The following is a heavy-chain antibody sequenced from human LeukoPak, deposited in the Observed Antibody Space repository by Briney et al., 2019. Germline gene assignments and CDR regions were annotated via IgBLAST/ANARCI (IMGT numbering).Heavy chain of an antibody. CDR1: GASISSGTYY. Sequence: SETLSLTCTVSGASISSGTYYWRWIRQHPGKGLEWIGYIYYTGTTDYNPSLKSRVTISRDTSKNQFSLSLSSVTAADTAVFYCARVGSRDNFHFDYWGQGTLVTVSS. CDR2: IYYTGTT. CDR3: ARVGSRDNFHFDY. D-gene: IGHD2-15*01. V-gene: IGHV4-31*03. J-gene: IGHJ4*02.